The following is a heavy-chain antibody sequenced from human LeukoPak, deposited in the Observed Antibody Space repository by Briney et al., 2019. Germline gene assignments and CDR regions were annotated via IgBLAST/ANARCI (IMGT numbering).Heavy chain of an antibody. J-gene: IGHJ4*02. CDR2: ISWNSGSI. V-gene: IGHV3-9*01. CDR1: GFTFDDYA. D-gene: IGHD2-15*01. CDR3: ARSVVAATETFDY. Sequence: GGSLRLSCAASGFTFDDYAMHWVRQAPGKGLEWVSGISWNSGSIGYADSVKGRFTTSRDNAKNSLYLQMNSLRAEDTAVYYCARSVVAATETFDYWGQGTLVTVSS.